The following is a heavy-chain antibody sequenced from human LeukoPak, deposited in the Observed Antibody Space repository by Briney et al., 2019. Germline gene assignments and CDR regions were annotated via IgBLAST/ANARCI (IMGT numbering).Heavy chain of an antibody. Sequence: PGGSLRLSCAASGFTFSSYEMNWVRQAPGKGLEWVSYISSSGSTIYYADSVKGRFTISRDNAKNSLYLQMNSLRAEDTAVYYCARQFAVVAGGDFDYWGQGTLVTVSS. CDR1: GFTFSSYE. CDR2: ISSSGSTI. V-gene: IGHV3-48*03. J-gene: IGHJ4*02. CDR3: ARQFAVVAGGDFDY. D-gene: IGHD2-15*01.